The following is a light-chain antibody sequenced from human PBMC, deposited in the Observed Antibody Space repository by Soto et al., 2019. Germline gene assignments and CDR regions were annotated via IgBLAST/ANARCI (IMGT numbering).Light chain of an antibody. J-gene: IGKJ2*01. CDR3: QQRSNWPPA. CDR1: QSVSSY. Sequence: EIVLTQSPATLSLSPGERATLSCRASQSVSSYLAWYQQKPGQAPRLLIYDASNRATGIPARFSGSGSGTDFTLPFSSLEPEDFAVYYFQQRSNWPPAFGQGTKLEIK. V-gene: IGKV3-11*01. CDR2: DAS.